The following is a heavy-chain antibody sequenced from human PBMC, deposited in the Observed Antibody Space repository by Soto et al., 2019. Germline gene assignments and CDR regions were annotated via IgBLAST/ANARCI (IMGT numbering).Heavy chain of an antibody. Sequence: EVQLVESGGGLVQPGGSLKLSCAASGFTFSGSAMHWVRQASGKGLEWVGRIRSKANSYATAYAASVKGRFTISRDDSKNTGYLQMNSLKTEDTAVYYCTRHSYSSSWHYYFDYWGQGTLVTVSS. V-gene: IGHV3-73*01. CDR1: GFTFSGSA. D-gene: IGHD6-13*01. J-gene: IGHJ4*02. CDR3: TRHSYSSSWHYYFDY. CDR2: IRSKANSYAT.